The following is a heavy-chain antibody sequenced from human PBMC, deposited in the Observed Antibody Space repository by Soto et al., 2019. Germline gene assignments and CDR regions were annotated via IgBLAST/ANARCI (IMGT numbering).Heavy chain of an antibody. CDR2: IWYDGSNK. V-gene: IGHV3-33*01. CDR3: ARDREEIVVVPAAMNDAFDI. Sequence: GGSLRLSCAASGFTFSSYGMHWVRQAPGKGLEWVAVIWYDGSNKYYADSVKGRFTISRDNSKNTLYLQMNSLRAEDTAVYYCARDREEIVVVPAAMNDAFDIWGQGTMVTVSS. CDR1: GFTFSSYG. D-gene: IGHD2-2*01. J-gene: IGHJ3*02.